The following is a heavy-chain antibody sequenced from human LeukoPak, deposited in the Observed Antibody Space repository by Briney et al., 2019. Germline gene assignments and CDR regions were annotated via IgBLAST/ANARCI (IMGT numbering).Heavy chain of an antibody. J-gene: IGHJ4*02. V-gene: IGHV4-59*01. CDR2: IYYSGST. Sequence: SETLSLTCTVSGGSISSYYWSWIRQPPGKGLEWIGYIYYSGSTNYNPSLKSRVTISVDTSKNQFSLKLSSVTAADTAVYYCARHRRQQWLVYYFDYWGQGTLVTVSS. CDR1: GGSISSYY. CDR3: ARHRRQQWLVYYFDY. D-gene: IGHD6-19*01.